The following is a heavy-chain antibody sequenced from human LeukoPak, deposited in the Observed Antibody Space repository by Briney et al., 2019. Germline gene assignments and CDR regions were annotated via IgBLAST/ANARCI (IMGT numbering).Heavy chain of an antibody. V-gene: IGHV3-33*01. CDR2: IWYDGSNK. J-gene: IGHJ6*02. Sequence: PGGPLRLSCAASGFTFSSYGMHWVRQAPGKGLEWVAVIWYDGSNKYYADSVKGRFTISRDNSKNTLYLQMNSLRAEDTAVYYCAREIFLTGSMDLVSYGMDVWGQGTTVTVSS. CDR3: AREIFLTGSMDLVSYGMDV. D-gene: IGHD3-9*01. CDR1: GFTFSSYG.